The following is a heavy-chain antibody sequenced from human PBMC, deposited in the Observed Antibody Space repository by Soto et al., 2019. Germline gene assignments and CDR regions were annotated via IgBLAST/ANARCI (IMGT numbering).Heavy chain of an antibody. CDR2: ISSSSSYI. J-gene: IGHJ6*02. CDR3: AREGSQLAYGMDV. V-gene: IGHV3-21*01. CDR1: GFTFSSYS. D-gene: IGHD6-13*01. Sequence: GGSLRLSCAASGFTFSSYSMNWVRQAPGKGLEWVSSISSSSSYIYYADSVKGRFTISRDNAKNSLYLQMNSLRAEDTAVYYCAREGSQLAYGMDVRGQGTTVTVSS.